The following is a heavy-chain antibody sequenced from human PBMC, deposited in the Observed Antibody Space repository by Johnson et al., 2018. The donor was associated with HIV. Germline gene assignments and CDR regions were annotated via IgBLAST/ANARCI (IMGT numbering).Heavy chain of an antibody. J-gene: IGHJ3*02. D-gene: IGHD7-27*01. CDR2: IKSKTEGGTT. V-gene: IGHV3-15*01. CDR3: TTPRPHWGLNAFDI. Sequence: VQLVESGGGVVQPGRSLRLSCAASGFTFNSYALHWVRQAPGKGLEWVGRIKSKTEGGTTDYAAPVKGRLTISRDDSKNTLYLQMNSLKTEDTAVYYCTTPRPHWGLNAFDIWGQGTMFTVSS. CDR1: GFTFNSYA.